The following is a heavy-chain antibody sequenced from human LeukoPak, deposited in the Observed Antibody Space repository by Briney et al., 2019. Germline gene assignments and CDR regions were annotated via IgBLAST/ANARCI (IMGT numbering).Heavy chain of an antibody. Sequence: SETLSLTCTVSGGSISSYYWSWIRQPPGKGLEWIGYIYYSGSTNYNPSLKSRVTISVDTSKNQFSLKLSSVTAADTAVYYCAKTAEYSRSSEGLYYFDYWGQGTLVAVSS. J-gene: IGHJ4*02. V-gene: IGHV4-59*01. CDR2: IYYSGST. D-gene: IGHD6-6*01. CDR3: AKTAEYSRSSEGLYYFDY. CDR1: GGSISSYY.